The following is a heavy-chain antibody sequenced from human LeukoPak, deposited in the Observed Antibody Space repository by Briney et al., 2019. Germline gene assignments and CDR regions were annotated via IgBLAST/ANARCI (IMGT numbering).Heavy chain of an antibody. Sequence: PGGSLRLSCAGSGFSVSNDYMSWVRQAPGKGLEWVSLIRDSGETFYADSVKGRFTISRDNSKNTMYLQMNRLRVEDTAVYFCARDRAVTQDWVEFDPWGQGTLVTVSS. CDR2: IRDSGET. CDR3: ARDRAVTQDWVEFDP. CDR1: GFSVSNDY. J-gene: IGHJ5*02. V-gene: IGHV3-66*03. D-gene: IGHD4-17*01.